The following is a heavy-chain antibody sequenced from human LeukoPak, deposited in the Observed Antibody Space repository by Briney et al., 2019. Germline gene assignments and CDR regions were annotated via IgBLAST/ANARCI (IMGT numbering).Heavy chain of an antibody. CDR1: GYTFTSYG. D-gene: IGHD6-19*01. CDR2: ISAYNGNT. J-gene: IGHJ4*02. V-gene: IGHV1-18*04. Sequence: ASVKVSCKASGYTFTSYGISWVRQAPGQGLEWMRWISAYNGNTNYAQKLQGRVTMTTDTSTSTAYMELRSLRSDDTAVYYCARAGYSSGWYLEYYFDYWGQGTLVTVSS. CDR3: ARAGYSSGWYLEYYFDY.